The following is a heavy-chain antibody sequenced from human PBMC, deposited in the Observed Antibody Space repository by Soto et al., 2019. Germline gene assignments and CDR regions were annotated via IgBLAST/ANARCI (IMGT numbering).Heavy chain of an antibody. CDR2: ISAYNGNT. Sequence: KTPGASVKVSCKASGYTFTSYGISWVRQAPGQGLEWMGWISAYNGNTNYAQKLQGRVTMTTDTSTSTAYMELRSLRSDDTAVYYCAREYCSGGSCLGPAPYDAFDIWGQGTMVTVSS. CDR3: AREYCSGGSCLGPAPYDAFDI. D-gene: IGHD2-15*01. CDR1: GYTFTSYG. V-gene: IGHV1-18*01. J-gene: IGHJ3*02.